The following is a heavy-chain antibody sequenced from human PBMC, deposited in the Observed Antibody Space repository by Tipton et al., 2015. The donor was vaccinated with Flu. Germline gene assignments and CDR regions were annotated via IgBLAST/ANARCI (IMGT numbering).Heavy chain of an antibody. CDR2: TYHSGTT. J-gene: IGHJ4*02. V-gene: IGHV4-38-2*02. CDR3: AREWDFYGSGTYYLPYYFDY. Sequence: LRLSCIVSGYSISSGYYWAWIRQPPGKGLEWIATTYHSGTTYYNPSLKSRVTISVDTSQNQFSLKLRSVTAADTAVYYCAREWDFYGSGTYYLPYYFDYWGQGTLVTVSP. D-gene: IGHD3-10*01. CDR1: GYSISSGYY.